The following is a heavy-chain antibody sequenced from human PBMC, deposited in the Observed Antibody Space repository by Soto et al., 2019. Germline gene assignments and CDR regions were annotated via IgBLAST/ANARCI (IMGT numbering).Heavy chain of an antibody. CDR1: GYSFFIHW. CDR3: ARRPWLSGYSDY. V-gene: IGHV5-51*01. Sequence: SQKVPCKGSGYSFFIHWIGWLRQMTGTGLQWVGIIYPADSETRYSPSFQGQVTISVDKSINTAHLQWSSLKASDTAMYYCARRPWLSGYSDYWGQGTLVTVSS. CDR2: IYPADSET. D-gene: IGHD3-22*01. J-gene: IGHJ4*02.